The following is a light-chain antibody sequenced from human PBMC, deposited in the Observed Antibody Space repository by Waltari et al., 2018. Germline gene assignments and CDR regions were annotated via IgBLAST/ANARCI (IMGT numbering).Light chain of an antibody. V-gene: IGKV2-28*01. CDR2: LGS. CDR3: MQTTQTPWT. J-gene: IGKJ1*01. Sequence: DIVLTQSPLSLPVTPGEPASISCRSSQSLLHSNGFNYLDWFVQKPGPSPQLLIYLGSNRASGVPDRVTGSGSGTDFTLQISRVEAEDVGVYFCMQTTQTPWTFGQGTKVEI. CDR1: QSLLHSNGFNY.